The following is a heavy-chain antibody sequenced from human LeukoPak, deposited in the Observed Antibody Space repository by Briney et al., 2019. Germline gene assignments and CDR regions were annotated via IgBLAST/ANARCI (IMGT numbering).Heavy chain of an antibody. CDR3: ARDSIVRGNIGNDMDV. CDR1: GFTFSDYY. Sequence: GGSLRLSCAASGFTFSDYYMSWIRQAPGRGLEWVSYISHSGRTMYYADSVKGRFTISRDNAKNSLYLQMNSLRAGDTAVYYCARDSIVRGNIGNDMDVWGKGTTVTVSS. CDR2: ISHSGRTM. D-gene: IGHD2-8*01. J-gene: IGHJ6*03. V-gene: IGHV3-11*01.